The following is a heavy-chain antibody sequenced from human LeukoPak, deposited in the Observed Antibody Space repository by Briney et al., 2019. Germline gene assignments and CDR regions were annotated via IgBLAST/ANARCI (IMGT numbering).Heavy chain of an antibody. J-gene: IGHJ4*02. V-gene: IGHV3-23*01. CDR3: AKASAPSLTYTVTPEGY. Sequence: PGGSLRLSCAASGFTFSSYAMSWVRQAPGKGLEWVSAISGSGGSTYYADSVKGRFTISRDNSKNTLYLQMNSLRAEDTAVYYCAKASAPSLTYTVTPEGYWGQGTLVTVSS. CDR2: ISGSGGST. D-gene: IGHD4-17*01. CDR1: GFTFSSYA.